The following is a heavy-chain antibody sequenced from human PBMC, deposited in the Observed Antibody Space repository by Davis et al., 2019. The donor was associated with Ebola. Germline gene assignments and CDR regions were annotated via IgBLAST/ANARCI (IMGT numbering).Heavy chain of an antibody. CDR2: IIPIFGTA. CDR3: ARDLVAVAGTDA. J-gene: IGHJ5*02. D-gene: IGHD6-19*01. CDR1: GGTFSSYA. Sequence: SVKVSCKASGGTFSSYAISWVRQAPGQGLEWMGGIIPIFGTANYAQKFQGRVTITADESTSTAYMELSSLRSEDTAVYYCARDLVAVAGTDAWGQGTLVTVSS. V-gene: IGHV1-69*13.